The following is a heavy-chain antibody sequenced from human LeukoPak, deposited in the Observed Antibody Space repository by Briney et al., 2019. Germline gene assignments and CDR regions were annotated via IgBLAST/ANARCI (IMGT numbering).Heavy chain of an antibody. Sequence: ASVKVSCKASGYTFTGYYMHWVRQAPGQGLEWMGWINPNSGGTNYAQKFQGRVTMTRDTSISTAYMELSRLRSDDTAVYYCARSPVGATSRFDYWGQGTLSPSPQ. V-gene: IGHV1-2*02. J-gene: IGHJ4*02. CDR1: GYTFTGYY. CDR2: INPNSGGT. D-gene: IGHD1-26*01. CDR3: ARSPVGATSRFDY.